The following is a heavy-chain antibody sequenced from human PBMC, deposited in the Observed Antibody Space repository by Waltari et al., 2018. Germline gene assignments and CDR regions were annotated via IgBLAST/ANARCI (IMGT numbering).Heavy chain of an antibody. CDR3: ARDLPVVGAKRDWFDF. CDR1: GFTFITSG. J-gene: IGHJ5*01. D-gene: IGHD1-26*01. CDR2: IWYDGSKK. V-gene: IGHV3-33*01. Sequence: LQLVGSGGAVVQPGRYLSLPREPSGFTFITSGLTRVRQAPAKWLEWVAVIWYDGSKKYYADSGKVRFTISRDNSKNSLYLQMNSLRAEDTAVYYCARDLPVVGAKRDWFDFWGQGTLVTVSS.